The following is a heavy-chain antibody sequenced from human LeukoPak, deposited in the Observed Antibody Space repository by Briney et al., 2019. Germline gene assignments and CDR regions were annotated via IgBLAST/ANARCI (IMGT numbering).Heavy chain of an antibody. CDR1: GYTFTSYY. CDR2: INPSGGST. J-gene: IGHJ6*02. V-gene: IGHV1-46*01. CDR3: ARDRATSYYDSSGYYYQGYYYGMDV. Sequence: GASVKVSCKASGYTFTSYYMHWVRQAPGQGLEWMGIINPSGGSTSYAQKFQGRVTMTRDTSTSTVYMELSSLRSEDTAVYYCARDRATSYYDSSGYYYQGYYYGMDVWGQGTTVTVSS. D-gene: IGHD3-22*01.